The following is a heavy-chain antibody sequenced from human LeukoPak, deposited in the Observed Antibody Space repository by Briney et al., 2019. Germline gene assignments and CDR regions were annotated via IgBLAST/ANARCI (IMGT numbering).Heavy chain of an antibody. D-gene: IGHD3-9*01. CDR3: AKDPRGTLSGYFDY. CDR2: IWYDGSDK. V-gene: IGHV3-33*06. CDR1: GFTFSAYG. Sequence: PGRSLRLSCATSGFTFSAYGMHWVRQAPGKGLEWVAVIWYDGSDKYYADSVKGRFTISRDNSENTLYLQMNSLRAEDTAVYYCAKDPRGTLSGYFDYWGQGTLVTVSS. J-gene: IGHJ4*02.